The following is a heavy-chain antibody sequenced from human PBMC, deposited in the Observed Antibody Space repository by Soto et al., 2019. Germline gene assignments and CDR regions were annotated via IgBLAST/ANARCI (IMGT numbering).Heavy chain of an antibody. J-gene: IGHJ6*02. CDR3: ARAMGDWGTYYYYDGMDV. V-gene: IGHV4-59*01. CDR1: AASTTNNY. Sequence: ASETLSLTWTVAAASTTNNYWGWIRPPPGKGLEWIGYVYYSGATIYNPSLKSRVSMSPDPSRNQFSLKLTSVTAADTAVYYCARAMGDWGTYYYYDGMDVWGQGTMVTVSS. CDR2: VYYSGAT. D-gene: IGHD3-16*01.